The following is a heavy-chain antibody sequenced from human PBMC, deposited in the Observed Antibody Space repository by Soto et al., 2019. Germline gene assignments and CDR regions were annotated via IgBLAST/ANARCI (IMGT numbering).Heavy chain of an antibody. V-gene: IGHV3-49*03. CDR1: GFTFGDYA. J-gene: IGHJ6*03. Sequence: GGSLRLSCTASGFTFGDYAMSWFRQAPGKGLEWVGFIRSKAYGGTTEYAASVKGRFTISRDDSKSIAYLQMNSLKTEDTAVYYCTRDSATTYYDFWSGSTHYYYYMDVWGKGTTVTVSS. D-gene: IGHD3-3*01. CDR3: TRDSATTYYDFWSGSTHYYYYMDV. CDR2: IRSKAYGGTT.